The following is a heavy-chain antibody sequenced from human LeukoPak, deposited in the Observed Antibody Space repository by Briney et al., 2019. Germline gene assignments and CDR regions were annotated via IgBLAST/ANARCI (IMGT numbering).Heavy chain of an antibody. V-gene: IGHV3-23*01. CDR3: AKDAESYDFWSGYNNWFDP. CDR1: GFTFSSYW. Sequence: GGSLRLSCAASGFTFSSYWMHWVRQAPGKGLVWVSAISGSGGSTYYADSVKGRFTISRDNSKNTLYLQMNSLRAEDTAVYYCAKDAESYDFWSGYNNWFDPWSQGTLVTVSS. J-gene: IGHJ5*02. CDR2: ISGSGGST. D-gene: IGHD3-3*01.